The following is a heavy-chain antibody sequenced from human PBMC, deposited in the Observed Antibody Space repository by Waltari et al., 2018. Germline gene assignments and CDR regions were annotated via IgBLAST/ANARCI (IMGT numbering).Heavy chain of an antibody. V-gene: IGHV3-48*03. J-gene: IGHJ4*02. D-gene: IGHD5-18*01. CDR2: ISSGGSNI. Sequence: EEQLVESGGGLVQPGGSLRLSCAASGFTFSSYEMNWVRPAPGKGLEWVSKISSGGSNIYYADSVKGRFTISRDNAKNSLYLQMNSLRAEDTAIYYCAREGKTSRYSMIDYWGQGTLVTVSS. CDR1: GFTFSSYE. CDR3: AREGKTSRYSMIDY.